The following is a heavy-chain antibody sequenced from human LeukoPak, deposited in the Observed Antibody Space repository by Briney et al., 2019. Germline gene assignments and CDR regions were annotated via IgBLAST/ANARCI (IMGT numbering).Heavy chain of an antibody. Sequence: GASVKVSCKASGGTFSSYTISWVRQAPGQGLEWMGRIIPILGIANYAQKFQGRVTITADKSTSTAYMELSSLRSEDTAVYYCARSAHYDPYYFDYWGQGTLVTVSS. J-gene: IGHJ4*02. CDR3: ARSAHYDPYYFDY. CDR1: GGTFSSYT. D-gene: IGHD3-22*01. V-gene: IGHV1-69*02. CDR2: IIPILGIA.